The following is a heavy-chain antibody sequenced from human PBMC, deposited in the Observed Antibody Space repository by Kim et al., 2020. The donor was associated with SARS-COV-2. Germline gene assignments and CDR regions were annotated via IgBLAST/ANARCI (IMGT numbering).Heavy chain of an antibody. CDR3: ARPLAGTFDY. V-gene: IGHV4-34*01. Sequence: STKDNPSLKSRVTRAVDTPKNQFSLKLSSVTAADTAVYYCARPLAGTFDYWGQGTLVTVSS. J-gene: IGHJ4*02. CDR2: ST. D-gene: IGHD1-1*01.